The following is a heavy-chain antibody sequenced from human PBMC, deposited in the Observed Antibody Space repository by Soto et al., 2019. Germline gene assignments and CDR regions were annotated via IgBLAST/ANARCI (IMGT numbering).Heavy chain of an antibody. CDR2: MNPNSGNT. CDR3: AILTYSYGTHYYYYGMDV. Sequence: QVQLVQSGAEVKKPGASVKVSCKASGYTFTSYDINWVRQATGQGLEWMGWMNPNSGNTGYAQKFQGRVTMTRNTXIXTXXMELSSLRSEDTAVYYCAILTYSYGTHYYYYGMDVWGQGTTVTVSS. J-gene: IGHJ6*02. D-gene: IGHD5-18*01. V-gene: IGHV1-8*01. CDR1: GYTFTSYD.